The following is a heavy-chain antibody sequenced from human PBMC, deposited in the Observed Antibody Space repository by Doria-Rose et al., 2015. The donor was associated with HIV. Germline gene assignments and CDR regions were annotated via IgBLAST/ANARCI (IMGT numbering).Heavy chain of an antibody. CDR2: TYYAGTS. CDR3: ARMGSYRELDY. D-gene: IGHD3-3*01. CDR1: VASVRSRGYS. J-gene: IGHJ4*02. V-gene: IGHV4-31*02. Sequence: VSVASVRSRGYSWTWIRQVPGKGLESLGYTYYAGTSDYSPSLKSRLNMAVDTSKNQFSLKLSFVTVADAAVYYCARMGSYRELDYWGQGALAIVSA.